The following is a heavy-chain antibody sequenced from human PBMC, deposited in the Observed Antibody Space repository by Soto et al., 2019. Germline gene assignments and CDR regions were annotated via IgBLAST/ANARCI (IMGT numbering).Heavy chain of an antibody. D-gene: IGHD6-13*01. CDR2: ISWNSGSI. V-gene: IGHV3-9*01. J-gene: IGHJ6*03. CDR3: AKDIASAAGNYYMDV. CDR1: GFTFDDYA. Sequence: EVQLVESGGGLVQPGRSLRLSCAASGFTFDDYALHWVRQAPGKGLEWVSGISWNSGSIGYADSVKGRCTISRDNAKNSLYLQMNSLRAEDTALYYCAKDIASAAGNYYMDVWGKGTTVTVSS.